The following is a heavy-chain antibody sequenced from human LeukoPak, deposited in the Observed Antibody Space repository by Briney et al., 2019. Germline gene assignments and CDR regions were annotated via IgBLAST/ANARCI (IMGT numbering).Heavy chain of an antibody. V-gene: IGHV1-69*02. CDR1: GGTFSSYT. Sequence: GASVKVSCKASGGTFSSYTISWVRQAPGQGLEWMGRIIPILGIANYAQKFQGRVTITADKSTSTAYMELSSLRSEDTAVYYFSKVLQGSGTSGYNNWFDPWGQGTLVTVSS. CDR3: SKVLQGSGTSGYNNWFDP. J-gene: IGHJ5*02. CDR2: IIPILGIA. D-gene: IGHD2-2*02.